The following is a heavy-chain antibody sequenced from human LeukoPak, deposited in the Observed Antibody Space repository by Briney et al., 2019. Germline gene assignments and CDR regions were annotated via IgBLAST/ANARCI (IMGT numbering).Heavy chain of an antibody. CDR3: AGEASSSGSQTDDY. D-gene: IGHD3-22*01. CDR2: INPSGGST. J-gene: IGHJ4*02. Sequence: PGGSLRLSCAASGFTFSSYGMHWVRQAPGQGLEWMGIINPSGGSTSYAQKFQGRVTMTRDTSTSTVYMELSSLRSEDTAVYYCAGEASSSGSQTDDYWGQGTLVTVSS. CDR1: GFTFSSYG. V-gene: IGHV1-46*01.